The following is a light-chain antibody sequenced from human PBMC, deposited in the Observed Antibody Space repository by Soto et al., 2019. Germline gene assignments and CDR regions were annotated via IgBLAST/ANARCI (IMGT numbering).Light chain of an antibody. J-gene: IGKJ1*01. CDR2: KAS. CDR3: QHYNSYSEA. CDR1: QTISSW. V-gene: IGKV1-5*03. Sequence: DIQMTQSPSTLSGSVGDRVTITWRASQTISSWLAWYQQKPGKAPKLLIYKASTLKSGVPSKFSGSGSGTEFTLTISSLQPDDFATYYCQHYNSYSEAFGQGTKVEIK.